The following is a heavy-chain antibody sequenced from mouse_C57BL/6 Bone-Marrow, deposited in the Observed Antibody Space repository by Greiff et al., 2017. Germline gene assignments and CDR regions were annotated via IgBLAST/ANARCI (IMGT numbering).Heavy chain of an antibody. Sequence: VQLKQSGPVLVKPGASVKMSCKASGYTFTDYYMNWVKQSHGKSLEWIGVINPYNGGTSYNQKFKGKATLTVDKSSSTAYMELNSLTSEDSAVXYCARSYYYGSRGDAMDYWGQGTSVTVSS. CDR2: INPYNGGT. CDR3: ARSYYYGSRGDAMDY. D-gene: IGHD1-1*01. J-gene: IGHJ4*01. V-gene: IGHV1-19*01. CDR1: GYTFTDYY.